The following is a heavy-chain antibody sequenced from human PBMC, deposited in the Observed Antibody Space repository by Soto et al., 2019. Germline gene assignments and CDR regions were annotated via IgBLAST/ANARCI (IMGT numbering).Heavy chain of an antibody. Sequence: ASVKVSCKAFGYTFTSYGITWVRQAPGRGLEWMGWISAYNGNTNYAQKLQGRVTMTTDTSTSTAYMELRSLRSDDTAVYYCARVIIGGSNWFDPWGQGTLVTVSS. CDR2: ISAYNGNT. D-gene: IGHD3-16*01. CDR1: GYTFTSYG. CDR3: ARVIIGGSNWFDP. J-gene: IGHJ5*02. V-gene: IGHV1-18*04.